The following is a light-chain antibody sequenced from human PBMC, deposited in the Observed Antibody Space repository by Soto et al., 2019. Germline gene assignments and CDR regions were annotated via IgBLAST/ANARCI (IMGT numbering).Light chain of an antibody. Sequence: QSALTQSPSASGSPGQSVTISCTGTNNDIGVYDFVSWYQHHPGKAPRLIIYEVVQRPSGVPDRFSGSKSGNTASLTVSGLQAADEADYFCKSYAGSNTYVFGSGTKVTVL. CDR3: KSYAGSNTYV. V-gene: IGLV2-8*01. CDR2: EVV. J-gene: IGLJ1*01. CDR1: NNDIGVYDF.